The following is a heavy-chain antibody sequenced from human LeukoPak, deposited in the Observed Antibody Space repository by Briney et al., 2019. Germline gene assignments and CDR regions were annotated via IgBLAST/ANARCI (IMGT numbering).Heavy chain of an antibody. V-gene: IGHV3-7*01. CDR2: IKEDGSDK. J-gene: IGHJ4*02. Sequence: PGGSLRLSCAASGFTFTTYWMSWVRQAPGKGLEWVANIKEDGSDKYYVDSVKGRFTISRDNAKNSLYLQMNSLRAEDTAVYYCAREGGIYSYGYGRFDYRGQGTLVTVSS. CDR3: AREGGIYSYGYGRFDY. D-gene: IGHD5-18*01. CDR1: GFTFTTYW.